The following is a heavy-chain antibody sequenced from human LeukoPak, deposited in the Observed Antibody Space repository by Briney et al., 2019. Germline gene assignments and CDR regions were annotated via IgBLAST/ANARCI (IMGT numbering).Heavy chain of an antibody. CDR3: ARELSSGWYSFDY. CDR1: GGTFSSYA. J-gene: IGHJ4*02. V-gene: IGHV1-18*01. CDR2: ISAYNGNT. Sequence: ASVKVSCKASGGTFSSYAISWVRPAPGQGLEWMGWISAYNGNTNYAQKLQGRVTMTTDTSTSTAYMELRSLRSDDTAVYYCARELSSGWYSFDYWGQGTLVTVSS. D-gene: IGHD6-19*01.